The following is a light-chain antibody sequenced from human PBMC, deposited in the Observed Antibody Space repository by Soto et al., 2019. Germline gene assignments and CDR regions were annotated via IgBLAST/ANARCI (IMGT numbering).Light chain of an antibody. Sequence: DIQMTQSPSTLSASVGDRVTITCRASQSISNWLAWYQQKPGKAPKLLIYAASTLQSGVPSRFSGSGSGTDFTLTISCLQSEDFATYYCQQYYSYPYTFGQGTRLEI. CDR3: QQYYSYPYT. J-gene: IGKJ5*01. CDR2: AAS. V-gene: IGKV1-5*01. CDR1: QSISNW.